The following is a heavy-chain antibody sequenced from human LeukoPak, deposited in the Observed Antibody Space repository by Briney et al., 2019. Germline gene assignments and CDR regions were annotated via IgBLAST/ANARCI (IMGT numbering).Heavy chain of an antibody. D-gene: IGHD2-2*02. CDR3: ARVSRYCSSTSCYRGHYFDY. Sequence: SETLSLTCAVYGGSFSGYYWSWIRQPAGKGLEWIGRIYTSGSTNCNPSLKSRVTMSLDTSKNQYSLKLNSVTAADTAVYYCARVSRYCSSTSCYRGHYFDYWGQGTLVTVSS. CDR2: IYTSGST. V-gene: IGHV4-59*10. CDR1: GGSFSGYY. J-gene: IGHJ4*02.